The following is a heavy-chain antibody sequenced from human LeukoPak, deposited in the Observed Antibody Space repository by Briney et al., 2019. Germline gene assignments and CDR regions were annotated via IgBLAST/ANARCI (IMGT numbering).Heavy chain of an antibody. CDR1: GFTFSSCS. CDR3: AREVAMWGFDY. D-gene: IGHD5-12*01. V-gene: IGHV3-21*01. J-gene: IGHJ4*02. CDR2: ISSSSSYI. Sequence: GGSLRLSCAASGFTFSSCSMNWVRQAPGKGLEWVSSISSSSSYIYYADSVKGRFTISRDNAKNSLYLQMNSLRAEDTAVYYCAREVAMWGFDYWGQGTLVTVSS.